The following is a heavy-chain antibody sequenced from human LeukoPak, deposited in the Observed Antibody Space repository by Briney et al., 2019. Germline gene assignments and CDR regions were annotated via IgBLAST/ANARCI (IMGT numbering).Heavy chain of an antibody. Sequence: SETLSLTCTVSGGSISSYYWSWVRQPPGKGLEWIGSIYYSGHTYYNPSLKSRVTISVDTSKNQFSLKVSSVTAADTAVYYCARSIQTGYYTSLYFDYWGQGTLVTVSS. CDR1: GGSISSYY. CDR3: ARSIQTGYYTSLYFDY. J-gene: IGHJ4*02. CDR2: IYYSGHT. V-gene: IGHV4-39*07. D-gene: IGHD3/OR15-3a*01.